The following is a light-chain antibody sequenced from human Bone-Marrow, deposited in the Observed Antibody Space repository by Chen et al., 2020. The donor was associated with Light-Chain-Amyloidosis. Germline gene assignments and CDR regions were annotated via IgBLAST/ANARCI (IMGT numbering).Light chain of an antibody. Sequence: QSALTQPASVSGSPGQSITISCSGSSSDVGGFNYVSWYQQHPGKAPKLVICDVSNRPSGISDRFSGSKSGNTASLTISGLQAEDEADYYCSSFTSSGTLIFGGGTKLTV. CDR3: SSFTSSGTLI. V-gene: IGLV2-14*03. CDR1: SSDVGGFNY. J-gene: IGLJ2*01. CDR2: DVS.